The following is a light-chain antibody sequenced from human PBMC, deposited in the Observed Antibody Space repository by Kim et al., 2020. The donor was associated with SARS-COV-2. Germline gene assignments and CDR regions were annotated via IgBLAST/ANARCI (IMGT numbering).Light chain of an antibody. V-gene: IGKV1-9*01. CDR3: QQVYTYPFT. Sequence: DIQLTQSPSFLSTSVGDRVTITCRASQGISSSLAWFQQKPGNAPKLLIYAASTLQSGVPSRFAGSRSGTEFTLTISSLQPEDFATYYCQQVYTYPFTFGGGTKVDIK. CDR1: QGISSS. CDR2: AAS. J-gene: IGKJ4*01.